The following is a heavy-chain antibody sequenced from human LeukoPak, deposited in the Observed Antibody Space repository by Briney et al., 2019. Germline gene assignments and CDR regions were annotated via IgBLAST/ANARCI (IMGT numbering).Heavy chain of an antibody. V-gene: IGHV3-15*01. D-gene: IGHD3-10*01. CDR3: TANQFTGSDC. CDR2: IKSRTDGGTT. Sequence: PGGSLTLSCAASGFTFSKAWMSWVRQAPGKGLEWVGRIKSRTDGGTTDYAAPVKGRFTISRDDSKNTLYLQMNSLKTEDTAVYYCTANQFTGSDCWGQGTLVTVSS. CDR1: GFTFSKAW. J-gene: IGHJ4*02.